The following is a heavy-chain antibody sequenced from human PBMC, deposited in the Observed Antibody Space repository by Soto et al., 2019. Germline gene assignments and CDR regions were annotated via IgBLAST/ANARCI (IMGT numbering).Heavy chain of an antibody. J-gene: IGHJ6*03. V-gene: IGHV3-21*01. CDR3: ARGKNYGSIVLMVYDAAYYYYYMDV. D-gene: IGHD2-8*01. CDR1: GFTFSSYS. Sequence: PGGSLRLSCAASGFTFSSYSMNWVRQAPGKGVEWVSSISSSSSYIYYADSVKGRFTISRDNAKNSLYLQMNSLRAEDTAVYYCARGKNYGSIVLMVYDAAYYYYYMDVWGQGTTVTVSS. CDR2: ISSSSSYI.